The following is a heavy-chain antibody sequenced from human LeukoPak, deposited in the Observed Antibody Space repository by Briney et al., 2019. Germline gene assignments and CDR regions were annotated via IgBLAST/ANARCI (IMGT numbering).Heavy chain of an antibody. CDR3: AKELRGYSYGLRNNWFDP. CDR1: GFTFSSYG. Sequence: PGGSLRLSCAASGFTFSSYGMHWVRQAPGKGLEWVAVISYDGSNKYYADSVKGRFTISGDNSKDTLYLQMNSLRAEDTAVYYCAKELRGYSYGLRNNWFDPWGQGTLVTVSS. J-gene: IGHJ5*02. V-gene: IGHV3-30*18. D-gene: IGHD5-18*01. CDR2: ISYDGSNK.